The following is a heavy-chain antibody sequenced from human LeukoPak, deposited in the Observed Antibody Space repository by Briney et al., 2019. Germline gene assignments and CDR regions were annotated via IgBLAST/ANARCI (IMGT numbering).Heavy chain of an antibody. CDR1: GGTFSSYA. CDR3: ARAGTENFSNNWFDP. CDR2: IIPIFGTA. Sequence: GASVKVSCKASGGTFSSYAISWVRQAPGQGLEWMGGIIPIFGTANYAQKFQGRVTITTDESTSTAYMELSSLRSEDTAVYYCARAGTENFSNNWFDPWGQGTLVTVSS. V-gene: IGHV1-69*05. J-gene: IGHJ5*02. D-gene: IGHD3-10*01.